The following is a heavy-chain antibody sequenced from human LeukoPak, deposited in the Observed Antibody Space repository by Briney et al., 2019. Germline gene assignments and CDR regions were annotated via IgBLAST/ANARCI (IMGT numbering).Heavy chain of an antibody. D-gene: IGHD6-13*01. J-gene: IGHJ6*02. CDR2: IGYDGSSK. Sequence: PAWALRLPCAASGLSFRSYSLLWVCRAPAPGQEGVAGIGYDGSSKYYADPVKGRFTIFRDNAKNSLYLQMNSLRAEDTAVYYCARDGSSWSDYYYYGMDVWGQGTTVTVSS. CDR3: ARDGSSWSDYYYYGMDV. V-gene: IGHV3-30-3*01. CDR1: GLSFRSYS.